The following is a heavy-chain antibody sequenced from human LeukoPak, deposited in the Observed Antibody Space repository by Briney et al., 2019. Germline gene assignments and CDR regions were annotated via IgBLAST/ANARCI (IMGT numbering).Heavy chain of an antibody. CDR2: ISSSGSTI. Sequence: GGSLRLSCAASGFTFSSYEMNWVRQAPGKGLEWVSYISSSGSTIYYADSVKGRFTISRDNSKNTLYLQMNSLRAEDTAVYYCAKATTQGGQLVPSFFDYWGQGTLVTVSS. D-gene: IGHD6-13*01. V-gene: IGHV3-48*03. CDR1: GFTFSSYE. J-gene: IGHJ4*02. CDR3: AKATTQGGQLVPSFFDY.